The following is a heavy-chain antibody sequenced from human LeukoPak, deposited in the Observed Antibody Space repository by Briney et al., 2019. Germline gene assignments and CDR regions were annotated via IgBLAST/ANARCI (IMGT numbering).Heavy chain of an antibody. CDR1: GLTFSSYG. Sequence: GGSLRLSCAVSGLTFSSYGMNWVRQAPGKGLEWVANIKQDGSEKYYVDSVKGRFTISRDNAKNSLYLQMNSLRAEDTAVYYCARGGDYGDYDFFDYWGQGTLVTVSS. J-gene: IGHJ4*02. CDR3: ARGGDYGDYDFFDY. CDR2: IKQDGSEK. D-gene: IGHD4-17*01. V-gene: IGHV3-7*01.